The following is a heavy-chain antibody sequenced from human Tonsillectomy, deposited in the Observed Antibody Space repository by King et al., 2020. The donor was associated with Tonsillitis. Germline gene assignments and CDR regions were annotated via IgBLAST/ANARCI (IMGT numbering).Heavy chain of an antibody. V-gene: IGHV2-5*02. Sequence: ITLKESGPTLVKPPQTLTLTCTFSGFSLSTSGVGVGWIRQPPGQALEWLALIYWDDDERYSPSLRSRLTITRDTSKNQVVLTMTNMDPVDTATYYCARTTTVTTFDYWGQGTLVTVSS. CDR3: ARTTTVTTFDY. D-gene: IGHD4-17*01. J-gene: IGHJ4*02. CDR2: IYWDDDE. CDR1: GFSLSTSGVG.